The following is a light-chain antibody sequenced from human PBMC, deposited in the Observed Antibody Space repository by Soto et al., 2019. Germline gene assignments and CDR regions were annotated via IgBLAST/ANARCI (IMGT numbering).Light chain of an antibody. CDR1: SSNIGAGYD. CDR2: GNT. Sequence: QSVLTPPPSVSGAPGQRVTISCTGSSSNIGAGYDVHWYQQLPGTAPKLLIHGNTNRPSGVPDRFSGSKSVTSASLAITGLQAEDEADYYCQSYDSSLSAHVVFGGGTKLTVL. V-gene: IGLV1-40*01. CDR3: QSYDSSLSAHVV. J-gene: IGLJ2*01.